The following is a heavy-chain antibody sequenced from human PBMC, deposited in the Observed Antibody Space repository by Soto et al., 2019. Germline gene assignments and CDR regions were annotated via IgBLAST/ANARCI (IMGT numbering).Heavy chain of an antibody. CDR3: AGDRGGYDFVYY. J-gene: IGHJ4*01. CDR1: GFTFSSYS. V-gene: IGHV3-48*02. Sequence: EVQLVESGGGLVQPGGSLRLSCAASGFTFSSYSMNWVRQAPGKGLEWVSYISSSSSTIYYADSVKGRFTISRYNAKNPLYLQMNSLRDEDTAVDFRAGDRGGYDFVYYWGQVSLGIFSS. CDR2: ISSSSSTI. D-gene: IGHD5-12*01.